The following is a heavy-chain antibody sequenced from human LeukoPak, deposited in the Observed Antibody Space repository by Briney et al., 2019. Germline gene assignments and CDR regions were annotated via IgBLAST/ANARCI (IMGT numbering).Heavy chain of an antibody. CDR2: ISGSGGST. Sequence: GGSLRLSCAASGFTFSSYAMSWVRQAPGKGLEWVSAISGSGGSTYYADSVKGRFTISRDNSKNTLYLQMDSLRAEDTAVYYCAKDNHYYDSSGYPNWFDPWGQGTLVTVSS. D-gene: IGHD3-22*01. CDR1: GFTFSSYA. V-gene: IGHV3-23*01. J-gene: IGHJ5*02. CDR3: AKDNHYYDSSGYPNWFDP.